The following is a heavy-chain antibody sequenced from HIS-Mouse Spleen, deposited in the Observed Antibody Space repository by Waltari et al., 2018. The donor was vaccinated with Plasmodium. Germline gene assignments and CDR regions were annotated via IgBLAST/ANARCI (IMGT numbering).Heavy chain of an antibody. J-gene: IGHJ4*02. CDR1: GFTFSSYG. CDR3: ARLLPWVHGHFDY. V-gene: IGHV3-30*03. Sequence: QVQLVESGGGVVQPGRSLRLPCAASGFTFSSYGMHWVRQAPGKGLEWVAVISYDGSNKHYADSVKGRFTISRDNSKNTLYLQMNSLRAEDTAVYYCARLLPWVHGHFDYWGQGTLVTVSS. CDR2: ISYDGSNK. D-gene: IGHD1-26*01.